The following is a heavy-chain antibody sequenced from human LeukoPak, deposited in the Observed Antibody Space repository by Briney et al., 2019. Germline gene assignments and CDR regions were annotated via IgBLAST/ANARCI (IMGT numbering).Heavy chain of an antibody. Sequence: PGGSLRLSCAASGFTFSNAWMSWVRQAPGKGLEWVGRIKSKTDGGTTDYAAPAKGRFTISRDDSKNTLYLQMNSLKTEDTAVYYCTTGNDILTGYYIYYWGQGTLVTVSS. CDR3: TTGNDILTGYYIYY. D-gene: IGHD3-9*01. CDR1: GFTFSNAW. V-gene: IGHV3-15*01. CDR2: IKSKTDGGTT. J-gene: IGHJ4*02.